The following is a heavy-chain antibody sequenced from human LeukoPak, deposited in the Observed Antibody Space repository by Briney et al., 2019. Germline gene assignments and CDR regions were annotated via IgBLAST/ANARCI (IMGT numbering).Heavy chain of an antibody. CDR3: MKDRRLAGDWFDP. D-gene: IGHD6-6*01. Sequence: PGGSLRLSCAASGFTFSTFAMTWVRQAPGKGLEYVSVISGNGGSTYYADSVKGRFTISRDNSKNTVYLQMSSLRPEDTAVYYCMKDRRLAGDWFDPWGQGTLVTVSS. J-gene: IGHJ5*02. CDR1: GFTFSTFA. V-gene: IGHV3-64D*06. CDR2: ISGNGGST.